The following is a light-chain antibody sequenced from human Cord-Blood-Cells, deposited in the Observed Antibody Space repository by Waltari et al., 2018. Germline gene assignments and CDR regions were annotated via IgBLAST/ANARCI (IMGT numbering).Light chain of an antibody. CDR1: ALPKQY. Sequence: SYELTQPPSVSVSPGQTARITCSGDALPKQYAYWYQQKPGQAPVLDIYKDSERPSGIPERFSGSSSGTTVTLTISGVQAEDEADYYCQSADSSGTYVFGTGTKVTVL. CDR2: KDS. CDR3: QSADSSGTYV. J-gene: IGLJ1*01. V-gene: IGLV3-25*03.